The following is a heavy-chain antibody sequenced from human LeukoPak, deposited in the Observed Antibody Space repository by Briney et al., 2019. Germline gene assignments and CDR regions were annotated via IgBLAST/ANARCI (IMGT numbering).Heavy chain of an antibody. CDR2: IYSGGST. CDR3: AREGPSAPTGGVDY. Sequence: PGGSLRLSCAASGFTVSSNYMSWVRQAPGKGPEWVSVIYSGGSTYYADSVKGRFTISRDNSKNTLYLQMNSLRAEDTAVYYCAREGPSAPTGGVDYWGQGTLVTVSS. V-gene: IGHV3-66*02. CDR1: GFTVSSNY. J-gene: IGHJ4*02. D-gene: IGHD1-14*01.